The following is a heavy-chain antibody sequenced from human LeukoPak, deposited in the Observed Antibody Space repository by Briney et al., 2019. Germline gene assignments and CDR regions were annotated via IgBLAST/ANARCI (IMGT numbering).Heavy chain of an antibody. CDR2: INPKSGDT. Sequence: ASVKVSCTASGYTFTGYYIHWVRQAPGRGLEWMGWINPKSGDTNLAQKFQARVAMSRDTSISTAYMELSRLRSDDTAVYYCASVRGSARDGGYLDYWGQGTLVTVSS. CDR1: GYTFTGYY. V-gene: IGHV1-2*02. D-gene: IGHD2-15*01. J-gene: IGHJ4*02. CDR3: ASVRGSARDGGYLDY.